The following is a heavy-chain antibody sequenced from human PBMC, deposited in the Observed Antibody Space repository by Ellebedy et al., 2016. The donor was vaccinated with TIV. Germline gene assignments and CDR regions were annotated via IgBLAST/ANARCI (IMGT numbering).Heavy chain of an antibody. Sequence: MPSETLSLTCTVSTTSITNSAYYWGCIRQPPGRGLEWIGSVYYSGSTYNNPSLKSRVTMSVDTSKNQFSLKLSSVTAADTAVDYCARHPYYYDSYFDHWGQGTLVAVSS. CDR1: TTSITNSAYY. V-gene: IGHV4-39*01. D-gene: IGHD3-22*01. CDR3: ARHPYYYDSYFDH. CDR2: VYYSGST. J-gene: IGHJ4*02.